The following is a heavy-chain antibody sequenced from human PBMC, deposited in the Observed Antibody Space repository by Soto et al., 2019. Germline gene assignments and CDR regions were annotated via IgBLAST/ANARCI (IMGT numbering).Heavy chain of an antibody. J-gene: IGHJ4*02. CDR3: ARGGSYDFWSGYLDY. D-gene: IGHD3-3*01. V-gene: IGHV4-4*02. Sequence: PSETLSLTCAVSGGSISSSNWWSWVRQPPGKGLEWIGEIYHSGSTNYNPSLKSRVTISVDKSKNQFSLKLSSVTAADTAVYYCARGGSYDFWSGYLDYWGQGTLVTAPQ. CDR1: GGSISSSNW. CDR2: IYHSGST.